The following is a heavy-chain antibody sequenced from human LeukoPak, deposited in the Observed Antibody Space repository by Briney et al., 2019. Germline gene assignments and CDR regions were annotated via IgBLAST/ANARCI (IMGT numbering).Heavy chain of an antibody. CDR3: ARRRLRYFDWLPYNWFDP. D-gene: IGHD3-9*01. CDR1: GGSISSYY. J-gene: IGHJ5*02. CDR2: IDTSGNT. V-gene: IGHV4-4*07. Sequence: PSETLSLTCTVSGGSISSYYWSWIRQPAGKGLEWIGRIDTSGNTNYKPSLKSRVTMSVDTSKKQFSLKLSSVTAADTAVYYCARRRLRYFDWLPYNWFDPWGQGTLVTVSS.